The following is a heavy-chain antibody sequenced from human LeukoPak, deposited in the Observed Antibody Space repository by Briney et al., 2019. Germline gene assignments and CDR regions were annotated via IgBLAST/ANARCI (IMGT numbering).Heavy chain of an antibody. Sequence: GGSLRLSCAASVFTFSNYLMTWVRQAPGKGLEWVANINQDGSEKYYVDSVKGRFTISRDNVKNSVYLQMNSLRAEDTAVYYCVRGSGSLLSSFDYWGQGTLVTVSS. CDR3: VRGSGSLLSSFDY. V-gene: IGHV3-7*01. D-gene: IGHD2-21*02. CDR1: VFTFSNYL. J-gene: IGHJ4*02. CDR2: INQDGSEK.